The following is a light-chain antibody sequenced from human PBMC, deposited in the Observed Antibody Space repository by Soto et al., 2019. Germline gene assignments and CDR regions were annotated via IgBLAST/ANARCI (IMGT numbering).Light chain of an antibody. CDR3: QHDGSSVTWT. V-gene: IGKV3-20*01. J-gene: IGKJ1*01. Sequence: EVVLTQSPGTVSLSPGERATLSCRASQSVTSNYLAWYQQKPVQAPRLLIDAASSRATGIPDRFSGSGSGTDVTLSISRLESEDFAVYYCQHDGSSVTWTFGHGTKVEIK. CDR1: QSVTSNY. CDR2: AAS.